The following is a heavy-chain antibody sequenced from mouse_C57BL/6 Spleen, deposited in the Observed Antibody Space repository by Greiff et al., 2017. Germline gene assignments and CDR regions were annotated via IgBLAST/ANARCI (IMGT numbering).Heavy chain of an antibody. Sequence: VQRVESGAELVKPGASVKISCKASGYAFSSYWMNWVKQRPGKGLEWIGQIYPGDGDTNYNGKFKGKDTLTADKSSSTAYMQLSSLTSEDSAVXFCARPLHYYGSSHWYFDVWGTGTTVTVSS. CDR2: IYPGDGDT. CDR3: ARPLHYYGSSHWYFDV. J-gene: IGHJ1*03. CDR1: GYAFSSYW. D-gene: IGHD1-1*01. V-gene: IGHV1-80*01.